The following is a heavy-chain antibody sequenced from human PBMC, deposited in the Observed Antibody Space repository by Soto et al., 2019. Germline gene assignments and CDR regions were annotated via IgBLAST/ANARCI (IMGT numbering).Heavy chain of an antibody. D-gene: IGHD1-26*01. V-gene: IGHV1-18*01. CDR2: ISAYNGNT. CDR3: ARDMSYSDAFDI. J-gene: IGHJ3*02. Sequence: GGSVKVSCKASGYTFTIYGISGVGQSGLRGRDGMGWISAYNGNTNYAQKLQGRVTMTTDTSTSTAYMELRSLRSDDTAVYYCARDMSYSDAFDIWGQGTMVTVSS. CDR1: GYTFTIYG.